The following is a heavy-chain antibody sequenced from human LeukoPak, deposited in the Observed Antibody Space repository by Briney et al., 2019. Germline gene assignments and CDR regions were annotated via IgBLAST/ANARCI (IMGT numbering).Heavy chain of an antibody. J-gene: IGHJ4*02. CDR3: ARGRAGYCSSTSCPLDY. Sequence: GGSLRLSCAASGFTVNSNYMSWVRQAPGKGLEWVPVIYSGGSTYYADSVKGRFTISRDNSKNTLYLQMNSLRAEDTAVYFCARGRAGYCSSTSCPLDYWGQGTLVTVSS. D-gene: IGHD2-2*01. CDR2: IYSGGST. CDR1: GFTVNSNY. V-gene: IGHV3-53*01.